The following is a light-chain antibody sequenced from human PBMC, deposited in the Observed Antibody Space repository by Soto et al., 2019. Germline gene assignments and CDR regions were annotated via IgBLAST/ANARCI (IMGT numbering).Light chain of an antibody. CDR1: QSISSW. Sequence: DIQMTQSPSTLSASVGDRVTITCRASQSISSWLAWYQQKPGKAPKLLIYDASSLESGVPSRFSGSGSGTEFTLSISGLQPDDFATYYCQQYDTDAWTFGQGTK. V-gene: IGKV1-5*01. J-gene: IGKJ1*01. CDR3: QQYDTDAWT. CDR2: DAS.